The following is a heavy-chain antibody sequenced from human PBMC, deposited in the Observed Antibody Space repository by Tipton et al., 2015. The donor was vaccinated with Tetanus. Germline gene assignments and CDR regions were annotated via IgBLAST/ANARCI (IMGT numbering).Heavy chain of an antibody. CDR3: ARSYYGLLTGNYIPCYCDC. Sequence: TLSLSCSVSGDSISSGGYYWSWIRQHPGKGLEWIGYIYSSGSTNYNPSLRSRVTMSVDTSKNQFSLELTSVTAADTAVYYCARSYYGLLTGNYIPCYCDCWGRGSLVTVSS. D-gene: IGHD3-9*01. J-gene: IGHJ4*02. V-gene: IGHV4-31*03. CDR1: GDSISSGGYY. CDR2: IYSSGST.